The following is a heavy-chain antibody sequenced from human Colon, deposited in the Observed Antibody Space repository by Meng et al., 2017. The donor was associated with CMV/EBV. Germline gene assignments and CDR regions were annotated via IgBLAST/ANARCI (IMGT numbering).Heavy chain of an antibody. CDR1: GFTFSSYA. J-gene: IGHJ5*02. V-gene: IGHV3-23*05. CDR2: IDSSGA. CDR3: TKLMGNTRVDH. D-gene: IGHD5-24*01. Sequence: GESLKISCAASGFTFSSYAMGWVRQTPGKGLEWVSTIDSSGAYIADSVKGRFTVSRDNFKNTLDLQMNSLRVEDAATYYCTKLMGNTRVDHWGQGTQVTVSS.